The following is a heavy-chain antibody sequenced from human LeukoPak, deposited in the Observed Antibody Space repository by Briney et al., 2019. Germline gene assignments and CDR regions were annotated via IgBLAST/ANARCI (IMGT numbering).Heavy chain of an antibody. CDR2: ISKDGSMR. J-gene: IGHJ3*02. CDR1: GFSFTKYA. Sequence: GGSLRLSCAASGFSFTKYAMDWVHQAPGKGLEWVAIISKDGSMRYYADSVKGRFTASRDNSNNAVYLQMNSLKSEDTAVYYCAGEKFDIWGQGTMVTVSA. V-gene: IGHV3-30*04. CDR3: AGEKFDI.